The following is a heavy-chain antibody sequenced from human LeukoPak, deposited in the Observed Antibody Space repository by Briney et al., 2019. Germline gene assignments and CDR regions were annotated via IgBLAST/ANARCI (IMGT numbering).Heavy chain of an antibody. V-gene: IGHV3-9*01. CDR1: GFTFGDYA. Sequence: GRSLRLSCAASGFTFGDYAMHWVRQAPGKGLEWVSGISWNSGNIGYADSVKGRFTISRDNAKNSLYLQMCSLRAEDTALYYCAKSPGYSSSWYYFDYWGQGTLVTVSS. D-gene: IGHD6-13*01. CDR2: ISWNSGNI. J-gene: IGHJ4*02. CDR3: AKSPGYSSSWYYFDY.